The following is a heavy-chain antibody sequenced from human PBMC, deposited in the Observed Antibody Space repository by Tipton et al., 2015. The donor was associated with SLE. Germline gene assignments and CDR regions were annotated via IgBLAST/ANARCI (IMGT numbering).Heavy chain of an antibody. J-gene: IGHJ4*02. CDR2: IYYTGST. CDR3: ARSTDRSSFDTLAY. Sequence: PGLVKPSQTLSLTCTVSGDSINSGGSYWSWIRQRPGKGLEWIGYIYYTGSTYYNASLKSRLTISVDTSQNQFSLKLTSVTAADTAVYYCARSTDRSSFDTLAYWGQGTLVTVSS. V-gene: IGHV4-31*03. CDR1: GDSINSGGSY. D-gene: IGHD6-6*01.